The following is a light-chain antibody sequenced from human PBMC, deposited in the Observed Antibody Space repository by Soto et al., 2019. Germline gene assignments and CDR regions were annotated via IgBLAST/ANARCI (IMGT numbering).Light chain of an antibody. CDR1: QSIYKY. CDR3: QPRCGWPPTWT. V-gene: IGKV3-11*01. J-gene: IGKJ1*01. CDR2: DAS. Sequence: VLTQSPATLSLSPGEGATLSCRASQSIYKYLAWYQQSPGQAPRLLIYDASRRATGIPARFSGSGSETDFARTISSLEPEDSAAYYCQPRCGWPPTWTFGQGTKGEI.